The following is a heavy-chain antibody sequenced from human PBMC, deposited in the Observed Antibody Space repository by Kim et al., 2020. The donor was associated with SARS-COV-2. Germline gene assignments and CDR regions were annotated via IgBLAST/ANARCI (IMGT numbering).Heavy chain of an antibody. CDR2: INPSGGST. J-gene: IGHJ6*02. CDR3: ARERGGMVYAVHYYYYGMDV. D-gene: IGHD2-8*01. CDR1: GYTFTSYY. Sequence: ASVKVSCKASGYTFTSYYMHWVRQAPGQGLEWMGLINPSGGSTSYAQKFQGRVTMTRDTSTSTVYMELSSLRSEDTAVYYCARERGGMVYAVHYYYYGMDVWGQGTTVTVSS. V-gene: IGHV1-46*01.